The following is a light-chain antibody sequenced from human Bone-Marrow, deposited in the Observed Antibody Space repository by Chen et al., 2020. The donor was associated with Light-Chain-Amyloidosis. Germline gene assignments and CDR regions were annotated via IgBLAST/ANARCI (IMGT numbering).Light chain of an antibody. CDR3: QQYYDTPIT. Sequence: DIVMTQSPDSLAVYLGERATINCKSSQSLLYRSSNKNFLAWYQQKPGQPPKLLMYWASTRESGVPDRFSCSGSETDFTLSISSLQAEDVAVYYCQQYYDTPITFGPGTKVDIK. CDR2: WAS. CDR1: QSLLYRSSNKNF. V-gene: IGKV4-1*01. J-gene: IGKJ3*01.